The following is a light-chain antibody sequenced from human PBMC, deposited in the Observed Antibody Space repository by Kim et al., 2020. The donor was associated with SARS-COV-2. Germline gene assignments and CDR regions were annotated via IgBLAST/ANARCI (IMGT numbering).Light chain of an antibody. CDR3: QVWDTSSVV. J-gene: IGLJ2*01. CDR1: NMGSKK. Sequence: VSLGQTVRITWGGENMGSKKVRGYQPMAGQAPLLVIYRDTNRPSGIPERFSGSNSGNTVTLTISRAQAGDEADYYCQVWDTSSVVFGGGTQLTVL. V-gene: IGLV3-9*01. CDR2: RDT.